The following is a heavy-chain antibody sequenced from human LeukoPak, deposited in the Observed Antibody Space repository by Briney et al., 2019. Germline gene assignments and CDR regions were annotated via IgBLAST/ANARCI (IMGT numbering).Heavy chain of an antibody. Sequence: SETLSLTCTVSGGSISSYYWSCIRQPPGKGLEWIGYIYYTGSTSYNPSLKSRVTISVDTSKNQFSLRLSSVTAADTAVYYCARSDPASYYYDSSGHYIKGWFDPWGQGTLVTVSS. CDR3: ARSDPASYYYDSSGHYIKGWFDP. J-gene: IGHJ5*02. D-gene: IGHD3-22*01. CDR1: GGSISSYY. CDR2: IYYTGST. V-gene: IGHV4-59*01.